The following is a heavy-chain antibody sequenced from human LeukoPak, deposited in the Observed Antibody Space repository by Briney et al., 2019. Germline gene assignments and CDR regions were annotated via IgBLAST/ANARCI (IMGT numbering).Heavy chain of an antibody. V-gene: IGHV4-34*01. CDR3: ARERILTFDY. CDR1: GGSFSGYY. Sequence: SETLSLTCAVYGGSFSGYYWSWIRQPPGKGLEWIGEINHSGSTNYNPSLKSRVTISVDTSKNQFSLKLSSVTAADTAVYYCARERILTFDYWGQGTLVTVSS. J-gene: IGHJ4*02. CDR2: INHSGST. D-gene: IGHD2-15*01.